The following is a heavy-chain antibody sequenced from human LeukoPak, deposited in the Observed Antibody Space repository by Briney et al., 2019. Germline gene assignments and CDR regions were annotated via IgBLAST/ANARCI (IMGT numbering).Heavy chain of an antibody. CDR2: ISGSGGST. Sequence: GGALRLSCAASGFTFISYAMSWVRQAPGKGLEWVSAISGSGGSTYYADSVKGRFTISRDNSKNTLYLQMNSLRAEDTAVYYCAKDFGGYVMNWFDPWGQGTPVTVSS. CDR3: AKDFGGYVMNWFDP. CDR1: GFTFISYA. D-gene: IGHD5-12*01. J-gene: IGHJ5*02. V-gene: IGHV3-23*01.